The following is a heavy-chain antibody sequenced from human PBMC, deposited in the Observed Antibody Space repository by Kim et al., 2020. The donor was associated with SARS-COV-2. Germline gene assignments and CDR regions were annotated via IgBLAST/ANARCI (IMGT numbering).Heavy chain of an antibody. V-gene: IGHV4-59*01. CDR1: GGSISGYY. D-gene: IGHD6-19*01. J-gene: IGHJ6*02. Sequence: SETLSLTCTVSGGSISGYYWSWIRQPPGKGLEWIGDIYYSGSTNYNPSLKSRVTISVDTSKNQFSLKLSSVTAADTAVYYCARVHIAVAGNSSYYYGMDVWGQGTTVTVSS. CDR2: IYYSGST. CDR3: ARVHIAVAGNSSYYYGMDV.